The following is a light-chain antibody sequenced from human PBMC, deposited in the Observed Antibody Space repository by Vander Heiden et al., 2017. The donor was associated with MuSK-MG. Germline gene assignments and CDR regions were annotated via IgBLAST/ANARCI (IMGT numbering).Light chain of an antibody. CDR3: QVWDSSSDSVI. V-gene: IGLV3-21*04. CDR2: YDI. Sequence: YLLPQPPSVSVAPGQTTRLTCGGDNSGGKSVHWYQQKPGQAPVLVMYYDIDRPSGIPERFSGSNSGNTATLTISRVEDGDEADYYCQVWDSSSDSVIFGGGTKLTVL. J-gene: IGLJ2*01. CDR1: NSGGKS.